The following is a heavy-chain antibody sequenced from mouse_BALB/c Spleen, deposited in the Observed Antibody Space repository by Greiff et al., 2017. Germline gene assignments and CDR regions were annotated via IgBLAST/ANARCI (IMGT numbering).Heavy chain of an antibody. Sequence: DLVKPGASVKLSCKASGYTFTSYWINWIKQRPGQGLEWIGRIAPGSGSTYYNEMFKGKATLTVDTSSSTAYIQLSSLSSEDSAVYFCARGGLLPYYAMDYWGQGTSVTVSS. J-gene: IGHJ4*01. CDR1: GYTFTSYW. CDR3: ARGGLLPYYAMDY. V-gene: IGHV1S41*01. D-gene: IGHD3-3*01. CDR2: IAPGSGST.